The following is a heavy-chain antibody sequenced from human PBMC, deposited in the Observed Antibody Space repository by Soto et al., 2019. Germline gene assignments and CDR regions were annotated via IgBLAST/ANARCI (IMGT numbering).Heavy chain of an antibody. V-gene: IGHV3-7*05. CDR3: ARDYGSAGY. J-gene: IGHJ4*02. CDR1: GFTFSDFW. D-gene: IGHD4-17*01. Sequence: GGSLRLSCAASGFTFSDFWMSWVRQAPGKGLELVANIKEDGSDKNHVDSVKGRFTISRDNAKNLLYLQMNNLRAEDTAVYYCARDYGSAGYWGQGTLVTVSS. CDR2: IKEDGSDK.